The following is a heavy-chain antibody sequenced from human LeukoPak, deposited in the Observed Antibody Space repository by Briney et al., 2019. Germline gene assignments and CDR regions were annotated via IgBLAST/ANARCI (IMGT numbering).Heavy chain of an antibody. CDR2: ISGSGGST. J-gene: IGHJ3*02. CDR3: AKVGYCSSTSCYAFDI. CDR1: GFPFSSYA. D-gene: IGHD2-2*01. V-gene: IGHV3-23*01. Sequence: GGSLRLSCTASGFPFSSYAMSWVRQAPWKGLEWVSAISGSGGSTYYADSVKGRFTISRDNSKNTLYLQMNSLRAEDTAVYYCAKVGYCSSTSCYAFDIWGQGTMVTVSS.